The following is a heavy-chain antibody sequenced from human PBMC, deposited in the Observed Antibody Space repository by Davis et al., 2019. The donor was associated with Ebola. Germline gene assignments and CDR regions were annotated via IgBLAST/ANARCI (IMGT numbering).Heavy chain of an antibody. CDR3: ARDYGDYVEGWFDP. D-gene: IGHD4-17*01. V-gene: IGHV1-18*04. J-gene: IGHJ5*02. CDR1: GNTFTTYV. CDR2: FSADNGTT. Sequence: ASVKVSCKASGNTFTTYVISSVRQSPRHGLEWMGYFSADNGTTNYAQKLQGRVTMTTDTSTSTAYMELRSLRSDDTAVYYCARDYGDYVEGWFDPWGQGTLVTVSS.